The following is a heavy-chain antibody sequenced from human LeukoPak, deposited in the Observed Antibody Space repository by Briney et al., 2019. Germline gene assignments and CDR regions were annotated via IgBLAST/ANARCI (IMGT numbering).Heavy chain of an antibody. CDR3: ARHVILAEPVDY. CDR2: INHSGST. Sequence: SETLSLTCAVYGGSFSGYYWSWIRQPPGKGLEWIGEINHSGSTNYNPSLKSRVTISVDTSKNQFSLKLTSVTAADTAVYFCARHVILAEPVDYWGQGTLVTVSS. V-gene: IGHV4-34*01. J-gene: IGHJ4*02. CDR1: GGSFSGYY. D-gene: IGHD3-16*01.